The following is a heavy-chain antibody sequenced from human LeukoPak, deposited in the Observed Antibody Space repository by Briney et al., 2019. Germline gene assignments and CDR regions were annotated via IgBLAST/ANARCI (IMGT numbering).Heavy chain of an antibody. CDR1: GYTFTGYY. Sequence: ASVKVSCKASGYTFTGYYMHWVRQVPGQGLEWMGRINPNSGGTNYAQKFQGRVTMTRDTSISTAYMELSRLRSDDTAVYYCARSTYGSGSYPFDYWGQGTLVTVSS. V-gene: IGHV1-2*06. D-gene: IGHD3-10*01. CDR2: INPNSGGT. CDR3: ARSTYGSGSYPFDY. J-gene: IGHJ4*02.